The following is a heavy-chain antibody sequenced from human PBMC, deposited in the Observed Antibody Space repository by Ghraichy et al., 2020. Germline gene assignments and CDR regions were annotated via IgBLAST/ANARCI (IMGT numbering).Heavy chain of an antibody. CDR2: INHSGST. CDR1: GGSFSGYY. CDR3: ARLFLTGTTRSYNWFDP. Sequence: SETLSLTCAVYGGSFSGYYWSWIRQPPGKGLERIGEINHSGSTNYNPSLKSRVTISVDTSKNQFSLKLSSVTAADTAVYYCARLFLTGTTRSYNWFDPWGQGTLVTVSS. V-gene: IGHV4-34*01. J-gene: IGHJ5*02. D-gene: IGHD1-7*01.